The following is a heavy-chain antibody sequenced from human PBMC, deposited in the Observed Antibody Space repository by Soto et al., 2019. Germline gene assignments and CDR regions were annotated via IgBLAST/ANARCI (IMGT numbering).Heavy chain of an antibody. Sequence: PSQTLSLTCAISGDSVSSNSAAWNWIRQSPSRGLEWLGRTYYRSKWYNDYAVSVKSRITINPDTSKNQFSLQLNSVTPEDTAVYYCASGDIGIAAAGTNYYYGMDVWGQGTTVTVYS. CDR2: TYYRSKWYN. CDR1: GDSVSSNSAA. D-gene: IGHD6-13*01. V-gene: IGHV6-1*01. J-gene: IGHJ6*02. CDR3: ASGDIGIAAAGTNYYYGMDV.